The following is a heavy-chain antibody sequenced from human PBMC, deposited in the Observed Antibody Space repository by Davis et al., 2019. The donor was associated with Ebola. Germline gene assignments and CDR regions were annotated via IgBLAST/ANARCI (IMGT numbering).Heavy chain of an antibody. V-gene: IGHV3-33*01. CDR3: ARDREAAAATGWFDP. Sequence: GESLKISCAASGFTFSSYGMHWVRQAPGKGLEWVAVIWYDGSNKYYADSVKGRFTISRDNSKNTLYLQMNSLRAEDTAVYYCARDREAAAATGWFDPWGQGTLVTVSS. J-gene: IGHJ5*02. CDR2: IWYDGSNK. D-gene: IGHD6-13*01. CDR1: GFTFSSYG.